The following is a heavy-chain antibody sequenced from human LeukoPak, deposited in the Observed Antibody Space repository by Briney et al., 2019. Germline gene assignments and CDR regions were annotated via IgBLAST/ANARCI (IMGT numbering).Heavy chain of an antibody. J-gene: IGHJ5*02. CDR2: INWNGGTT. D-gene: IGHD2-15*01. V-gene: IGHV3-20*04. CDR1: GFTFHDYG. CDR3: ASWGPAAYCSNGSCS. Sequence: PGGSLRLSCTLSGFTFHDYGMSWVRQAPGKGPEWVSGINWNGGTTGYADSMKGRFTISRDNAKNSLYLQMNSLRVEDTAAYYCASWGPAAYCSNGSCSWGQGTLVTVSS.